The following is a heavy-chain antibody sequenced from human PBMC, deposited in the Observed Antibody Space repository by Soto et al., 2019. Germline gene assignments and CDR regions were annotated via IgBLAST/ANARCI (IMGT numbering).Heavy chain of an antibody. V-gene: IGHV1-18*01. Sequence: QVQLVQSGVEVKKPGASVKVSCKASGYTFTSYGISWVRQAPGQGLEWMGWISAYNGNPNYAQKLQGRVTLTTDTSTRTGYMELKGLRSDDKAGYYCARGSGYNQAAFAIWGQGTMVTVSS. CDR1: GYTFTSYG. CDR3: ARGSGYNQAAFAI. D-gene: IGHD5-12*01. J-gene: IGHJ3*02. CDR2: ISAYNGNP.